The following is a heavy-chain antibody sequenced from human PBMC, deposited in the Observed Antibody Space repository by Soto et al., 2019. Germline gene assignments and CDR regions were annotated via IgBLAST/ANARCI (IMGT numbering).Heavy chain of an antibody. Sequence: QVQLQESGPGLVKPSGTLSLTCAVSGGSISSSNWWSWVRQPPGKGLEWIGEIYHSGSTNYNPSLTSRVTISVDKSKNQFSLKLSSVTAADTAVYYCASSTRDSRNTSYYFDYWGQGTLVTVSS. D-gene: IGHD2-2*01. CDR2: IYHSGST. CDR1: GGSISSSNW. J-gene: IGHJ4*02. CDR3: ASSTRDSRNTSYYFDY. V-gene: IGHV4-4*02.